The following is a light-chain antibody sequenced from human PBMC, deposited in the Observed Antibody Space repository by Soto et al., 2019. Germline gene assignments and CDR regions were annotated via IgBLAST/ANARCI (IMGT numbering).Light chain of an antibody. J-gene: IGLJ1*01. CDR2: DVS. CDR1: SSDVGGYNY. CDR3: SSYTSSSTRV. V-gene: IGLV2-14*01. Sequence: QSVRTQPASGSGSPGHSITITCTGTSSDVGGYNYVSWYQQHPGKAPKLMIYDVSNRPSGVSNRFSGSKSGNTASLTISGLQAEDEADYYCSSYTSSSTRVFGTGTKVTVL.